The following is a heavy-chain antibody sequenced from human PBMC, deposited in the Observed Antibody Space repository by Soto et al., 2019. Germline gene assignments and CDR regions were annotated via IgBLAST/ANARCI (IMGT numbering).Heavy chain of an antibody. J-gene: IGHJ2*01. CDR3: ARGSTYADPGSRSLAL. V-gene: IGHV3-23*01. CDR1: PLTLGSAA. D-gene: IGHD3-10*01. CDR2: ITDNGGDA. Sequence: PVRISCSAPPLTLGSAAMTWARLAPGEGLQWVATITDNGGDAKYADSVRGRFVISRDNSKKTLYLQMTSLTAEDSAMYFCARGSTYADPGSRSLALWGRGTLATVAS.